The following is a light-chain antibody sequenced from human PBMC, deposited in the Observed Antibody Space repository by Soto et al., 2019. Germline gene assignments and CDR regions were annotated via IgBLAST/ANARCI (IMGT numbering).Light chain of an antibody. CDR3: QQYDNLAPYT. CDR2: AAS. CDR1: QDISNY. Sequence: DIQMTQSPSSLSASVGDRVTITCQASQDISNYLNWYQQKPGKAPKILIYAASNLETGVPSRCSGSGAVTDFTFTISSLQPEDIVTYYYQQYDNLAPYTFGQGTKLEIQ. J-gene: IGKJ2*01. V-gene: IGKV1-33*01.